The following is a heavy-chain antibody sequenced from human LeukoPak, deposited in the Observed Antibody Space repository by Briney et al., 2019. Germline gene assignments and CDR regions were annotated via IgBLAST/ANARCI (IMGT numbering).Heavy chain of an antibody. CDR1: GFTFDDYA. J-gene: IGHJ4*02. D-gene: IGHD3-22*01. Sequence: PGGSLGLSCAASGFTFDDYAMHWVRQAPGKGLEWVSGISWNSGSIGYADSVKGRFTISRDNAKNSLYLQMNSLRAEDMALYYCAKDRRAYYDSSGYDYWGQGTLVTVSS. CDR3: AKDRRAYYDSSGYDY. V-gene: IGHV3-9*03. CDR2: ISWNSGSI.